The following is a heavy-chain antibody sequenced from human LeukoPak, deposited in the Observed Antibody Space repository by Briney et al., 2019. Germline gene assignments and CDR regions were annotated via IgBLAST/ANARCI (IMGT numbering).Heavy chain of an antibody. CDR2: IKDDGSET. V-gene: IGHV3-7*01. CDR3: ATYTNWVAGDV. D-gene: IGHD7-27*01. Sequence: PGGSLRLSCGTSGFTSNKSWMSWVRQAPGKGPEWVASIKDDGSETFHADSVRGRFTISRDNARGTLYVQMNTLRAEDTAVYYCATYTNWVAGDVWGQGTTVTVSS. J-gene: IGHJ6*02. CDR1: GFTSNKSW.